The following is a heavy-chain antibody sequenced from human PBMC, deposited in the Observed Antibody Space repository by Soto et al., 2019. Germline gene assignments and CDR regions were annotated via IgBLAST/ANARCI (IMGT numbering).Heavy chain of an antibody. J-gene: IGHJ6*02. D-gene: IGHD3-9*01. CDR2: ISAYNGYT. CDR3: ARDSYDILTSPTPVDV. CDR1: GYTFTSYG. Sequence: ASLKVSCKASGYTFTSYGVSWVRQAPGQGLEWMGWISAYNGYTNYAQKLQGRVTMTTDTSTSTAYMELRSLRSDDTAVYYCARDSYDILTSPTPVDVWGQGTTVTVSS. V-gene: IGHV1-18*01.